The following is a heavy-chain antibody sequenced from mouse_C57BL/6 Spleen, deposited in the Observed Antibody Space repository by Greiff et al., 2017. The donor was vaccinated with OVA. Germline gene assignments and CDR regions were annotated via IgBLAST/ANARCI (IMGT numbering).Heavy chain of an antibody. Sequence: QVQLQQSGTELVKPGASVKLSCKASGYTFTSYWMHWVKQRPGQGLEWIGNINPSNGGTNYNEKFKSKATLTVDKSSSTAYMQLSSLTSEDSAVYYCARYPLGYYGQWGFAYWGQGTLVTVSA. CDR2: INPSNGGT. J-gene: IGHJ3*01. CDR1: GYTFTSYW. CDR3: ARYPLGYYGQWGFAY. D-gene: IGHD1-1*01. V-gene: IGHV1-53*01.